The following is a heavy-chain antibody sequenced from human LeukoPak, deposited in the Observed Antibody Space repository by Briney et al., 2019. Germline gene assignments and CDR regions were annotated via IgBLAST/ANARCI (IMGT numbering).Heavy chain of an antibody. J-gene: IGHJ4*02. CDR1: GYTFTSYA. Sequence: ASVKVSCKASGYTFTSYAMHWVRQAPGQRLEWMGWINAGNGNTKYSQKFQGRVTMTTDTSASTAYMELSSLRSEDTAVYYCARDRVPPGAGDYWGQGTLVTVSS. CDR3: ARDRVPPGAGDY. CDR2: INAGNGNT. D-gene: IGHD6-19*01. V-gene: IGHV1-3*01.